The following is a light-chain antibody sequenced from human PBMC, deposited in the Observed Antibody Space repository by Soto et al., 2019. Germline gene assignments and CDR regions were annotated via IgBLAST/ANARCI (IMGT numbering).Light chain of an antibody. J-gene: IGKJ4*01. CDR2: GAS. Sequence: EIVLTQSPATLSVSPGERATLSCRTSQSVSKYLACYQQKPAQAPRLLIYGASSRATGIPDRFSGSGSGTDFTLTISSLEPEDFAVYYCQQYGSSPPLTFGGGTKVDIK. CDR1: QSVSKY. CDR3: QQYGSSPPLT. V-gene: IGKV3-20*01.